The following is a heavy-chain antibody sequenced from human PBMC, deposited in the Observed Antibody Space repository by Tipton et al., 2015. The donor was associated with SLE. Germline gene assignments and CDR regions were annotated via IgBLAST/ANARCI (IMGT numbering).Heavy chain of an antibody. CDR1: GGSFSGYY. CDR3: ARVSYYGSCRDFDY. V-gene: IGHV4-34*01. Sequence: TLSLTCAVYGGSFSGYYWSWIRQPPGKGLEWIGEINHSGSTNYNPSLKSRVTISVDTSKNQFSLKLSSVTAADTAVYYCARVSYYGSCRDFDYWGQGTLVTVSS. J-gene: IGHJ4*02. CDR2: INHSGST. D-gene: IGHD3-10*01.